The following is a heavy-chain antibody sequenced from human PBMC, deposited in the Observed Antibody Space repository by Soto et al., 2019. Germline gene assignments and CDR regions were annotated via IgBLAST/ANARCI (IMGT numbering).Heavy chain of an antibody. D-gene: IGHD3-3*01. CDR1: GGSISSYY. CDR3: ARVKDFWSGYPSGTFDY. Sequence: SETLSLTCTVSGGSISSYYWSWIRQPPGKGLEWIGYIYYSGSTNYNPSLKSRVTISVDTSKNQFSLKLSSVTAADTAVYYCARVKDFWSGYPSGTFDYWGQGTLVTVSS. J-gene: IGHJ4*02. V-gene: IGHV4-59*01. CDR2: IYYSGST.